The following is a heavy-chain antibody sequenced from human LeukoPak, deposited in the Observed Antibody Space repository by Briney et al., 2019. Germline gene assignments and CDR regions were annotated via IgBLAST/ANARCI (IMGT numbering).Heavy chain of an antibody. CDR2: ISGSGGST. CDR3: ARGPRGNS. J-gene: IGHJ4*02. CDR1: GLTFSNHD. Sequence: PGGSLRLSCAASGLTFSNHDMTWVRQAPGKGLEWVSAISGSGGSTYYADSVKGRFTISRDNSKNTLYLQMNSLRAEDTAVYYCARGPRGNSWGQGTLVTVSS. D-gene: IGHD5-24*01. V-gene: IGHV3-23*01.